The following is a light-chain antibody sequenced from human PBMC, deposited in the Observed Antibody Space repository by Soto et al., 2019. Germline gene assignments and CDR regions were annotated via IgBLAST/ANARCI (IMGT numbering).Light chain of an antibody. V-gene: IGLV1-51*02. J-gene: IGLJ2*01. CDR3: GAWDDSLSVVV. CDR1: SANIGSKL. Sequence: QSVLTQPPSVSAAPGQKVTISCSGSSANIGSKLVSWYQQLPGTAPKLRIYENNKRPSGIPDRFSGSRSGTSATLGITGLQTGDEADYYCGAWDDSLSVVVFGGGTKLTVL. CDR2: ENN.